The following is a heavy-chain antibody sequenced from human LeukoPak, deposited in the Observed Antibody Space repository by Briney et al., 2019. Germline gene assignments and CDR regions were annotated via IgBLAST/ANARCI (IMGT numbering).Heavy chain of an antibody. CDR1: GLTVSNHW. CDR3: ASLDTAKQPLANH. D-gene: IGHD5-18*01. Sequence: GGSLRLSCVASGLTVSNHWMSWVRQAPGKGLEWVANIKQERGQEYYVDSVKGRFTISKDSAKNSLYLQMNSLRVEDTAMYYCASLDTAKQPLANHWGQGTLVTVSS. J-gene: IGHJ5*02. V-gene: IGHV3-7*03. CDR2: IKQERGQE.